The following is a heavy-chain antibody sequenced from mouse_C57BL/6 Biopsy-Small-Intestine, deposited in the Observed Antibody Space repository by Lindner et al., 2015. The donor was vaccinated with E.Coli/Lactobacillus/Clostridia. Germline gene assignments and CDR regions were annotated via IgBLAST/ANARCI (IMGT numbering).Heavy chain of an antibody. D-gene: IGHD2-3*01. CDR3: ARDPYDYAMDY. CDR1: GFTFSSYA. CDR2: ISDGGTYT. Sequence: VQLQESGGGLVKPGGSLKLSCAASGFTFSSYAMSWVRQTPEKRLEWVATISDGGTYTYYPDNVKGRFTISRDNAKNNLYLQMSLLKSEDTAMYYCARDPYDYAMDYWGQGTSVTVSS. V-gene: IGHV5-4*01. J-gene: IGHJ4*01.